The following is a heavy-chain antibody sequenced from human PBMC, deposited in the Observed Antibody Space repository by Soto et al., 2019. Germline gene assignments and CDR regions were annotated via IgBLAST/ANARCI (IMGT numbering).Heavy chain of an antibody. Sequence: PSETLSLTCTVSGGSISSYYWSWIRQPPGKGLEWIGYIYYSGSTNYNPSLKSRVTISVDTSKNQFSLKLSSVTAADTAVYYCARTPRHYYDSSGYYPPVYYFDYWGQGTLVTVSS. D-gene: IGHD3-22*01. CDR3: ARTPRHYYDSSGYYPPVYYFDY. CDR1: GGSISSYY. CDR2: IYYSGST. J-gene: IGHJ4*02. V-gene: IGHV4-59*01.